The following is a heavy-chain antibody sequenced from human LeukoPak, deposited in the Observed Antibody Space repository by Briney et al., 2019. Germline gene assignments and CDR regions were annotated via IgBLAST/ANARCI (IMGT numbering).Heavy chain of an antibody. CDR2: IRYDGGNK. J-gene: IGHJ3*02. D-gene: IGHD5-24*01. Sequence: GGSLRLSCAASGFTFSSYGMHWVRQAPGKGLEWVAFIRYDGGNKYYADSVKGRFTISRDNSKNTLYLQMNSLRAEDTAVYYCAKDRWLDAFDIWGQGTMVTVSS. CDR1: GFTFSSYG. CDR3: AKDRWLDAFDI. V-gene: IGHV3-30*02.